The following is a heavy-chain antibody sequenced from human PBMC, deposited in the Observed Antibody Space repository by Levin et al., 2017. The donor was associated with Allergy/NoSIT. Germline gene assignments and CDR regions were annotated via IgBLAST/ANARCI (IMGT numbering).Heavy chain of an antibody. CDR2: ISSSSSTI. CDR3: ARSYGSGSYYNSSWFDP. Sequence: GESLKISCAASGFTFSSYSMNWVRQAPGKGLEWVSYISSSSSTIYYADSVKGRFTISRDNAKNSLYLQMNSLRAEDTAVYYCARSYGSGSYYNSSWFDPWGQGTLVTVSS. J-gene: IGHJ5*02. V-gene: IGHV3-48*01. CDR1: GFTFSSYS. D-gene: IGHD3-10*01.